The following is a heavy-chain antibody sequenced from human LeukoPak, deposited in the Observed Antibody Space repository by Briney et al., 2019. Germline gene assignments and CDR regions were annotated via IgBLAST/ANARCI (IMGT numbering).Heavy chain of an antibody. CDR3: AKEDLTLFDS. CDR2: ISSNGINE. V-gene: IGHV3-30*18. J-gene: IGHJ4*02. Sequence: PGRSLRLSCAASGFTFSSYGMHWVRQAPGKGLEWVAVISSNGINEYSADSVEGRFTISRDNSKNTLYLQMNSLRPEDTAVYYCAKEDLTLFDSWGQGTLVTVSS. CDR1: GFTFSSYG.